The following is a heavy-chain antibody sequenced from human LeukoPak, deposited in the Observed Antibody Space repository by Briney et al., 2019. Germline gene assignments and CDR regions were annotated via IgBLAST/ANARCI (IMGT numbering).Heavy chain of an antibody. CDR2: MNPNSGNT. CDR3: ARDRYGDYPDAFDI. V-gene: IGHV1-8*01. Sequence: GASVKVSCKASGYTFTSYDINWVRQATGQGLEWVGWMNPNSGNTGYAQKFQGRVTMTRNTSISTAYMELSSLRSEDTAVYYCARDRYGDYPDAFDIWGQGTMVTVSS. CDR1: GYTFTSYD. J-gene: IGHJ3*02. D-gene: IGHD4-17*01.